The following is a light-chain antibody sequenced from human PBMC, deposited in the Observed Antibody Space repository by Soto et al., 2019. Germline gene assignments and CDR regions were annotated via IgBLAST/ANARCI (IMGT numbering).Light chain of an antibody. CDR3: QQYNNWPPWT. CDR2: GAS. Sequence: EIVLTQSPGTLSLSPGERATLSCRAIQSISSRHLAWYQQKPGQAPRLLIYGASTRATGIPARFSGSGSGTEFTLTISSLQSEDFAVYYCQQYNNWPPWTFGQGTKVDI. CDR1: QSISSRH. V-gene: IGKV3-15*01. J-gene: IGKJ1*01.